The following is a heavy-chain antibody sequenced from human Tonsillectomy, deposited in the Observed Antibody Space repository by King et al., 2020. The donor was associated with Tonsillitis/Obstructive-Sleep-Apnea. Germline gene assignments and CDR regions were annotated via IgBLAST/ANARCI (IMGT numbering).Heavy chain of an antibody. D-gene: IGHD4-23*01. CDR3: ARHIIYGGNSIDL. Sequence: DVQLVESGGGLVQPGGSLKLSCAASGFTFSSSAMHWVRQASGTGLEWVGRIRNKANNYATAYTASVKGRFTISRDDSKNTAYLQMNSLKTEDTAVYYCARHIIYGGNSIDLWGQGTLVFVSS. V-gene: IGHV3-73*02. CDR1: GFTFSSSA. J-gene: IGHJ5*02. CDR2: IRNKANNYAT.